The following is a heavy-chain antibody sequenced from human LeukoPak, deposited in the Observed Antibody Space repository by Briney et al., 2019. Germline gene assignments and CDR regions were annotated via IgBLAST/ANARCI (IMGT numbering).Heavy chain of an antibody. D-gene: IGHD3-10*01. CDR1: GGSISSTNW. CDR2: VYPSGST. J-gene: IGHJ3*02. Sequence: SETLSLTCAVSGGSISSTNWWSWVRQPPGKGLEWIGEVYPSGSTNYNPSHKSRVTISVDKSKNQFSLKLSSMTAADTAVYYCARGRARDGSGPTFGIWGQGTMVTVSS. V-gene: IGHV4-4*02. CDR3: ARGRARDGSGPTFGI.